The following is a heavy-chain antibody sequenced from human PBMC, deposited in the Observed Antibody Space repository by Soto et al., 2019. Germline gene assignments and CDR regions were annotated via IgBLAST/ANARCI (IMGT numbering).Heavy chain of an antibody. Sequence: EVQLLESGGGLIEPGGSRRLSCAASEFTFRSYAMSWVRQAPGEGLEWVSAISDIGDITYYADSVKGRFTISRDNSKNTLFLQMDSLRPEDTAVYFCAKDYSYDSSGVLDYWGQGTLVTVSS. CDR3: AKDYSYDSSGVLDY. CDR2: ISDIGDIT. CDR1: EFTFRSYA. D-gene: IGHD3-22*01. J-gene: IGHJ4*02. V-gene: IGHV3-23*01.